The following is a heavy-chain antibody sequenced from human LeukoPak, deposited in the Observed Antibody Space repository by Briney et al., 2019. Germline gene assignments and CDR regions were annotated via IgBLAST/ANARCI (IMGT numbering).Heavy chain of an antibody. D-gene: IGHD5-12*01. CDR1: GFTFSDYY. CDR3: AIYPTHIRYIVATM. Sequence: GGSLRLSCAASGFTFSDYYMSWIRQAPGKGLEWVSYISSSGSTIYYANSVKGRFTISRDNAKNSLYLQMNSLRAEDTAVYYCAIYPTHIRYIVATMWGQGTLVTVSS. CDR2: ISSSGSTI. J-gene: IGHJ4*02. V-gene: IGHV3-11*01.